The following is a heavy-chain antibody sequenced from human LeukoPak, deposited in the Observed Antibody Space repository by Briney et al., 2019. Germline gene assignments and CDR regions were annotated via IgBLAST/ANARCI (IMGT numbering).Heavy chain of an antibody. J-gene: IGHJ4*02. V-gene: IGHV3-53*01. CDR1: GFTVSSNY. CDR3: ARAVRYGYGFDY. Sequence: GSLRLSCAASGFTVSSNYMSWVRQAPGKGLEWVSVIYSGGSTYYADSVKGRFTISRDNSKNTLYLQMNSLRAEDTAVYYCARAVRYGYGFDYWGQGTLVTVSS. CDR2: IYSGGST. D-gene: IGHD5-18*01.